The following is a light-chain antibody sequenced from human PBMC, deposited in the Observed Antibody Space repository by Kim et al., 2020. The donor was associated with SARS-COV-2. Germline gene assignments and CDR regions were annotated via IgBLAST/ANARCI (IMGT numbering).Light chain of an antibody. CDR2: FEGSGSY. CDR1: SGHSSYI. Sequence: QLVLTQSSSASASLGSWVKLTCTLSSGHSSYIIEWHQQQPGKAPRYLMKFEGSGSYNKGRGVPDRFSGSSSGADRYLTISNLQSEDEADYCCETWDSNTHGVFGGGTKLTVL. J-gene: IGLJ2*01. CDR3: ETWDSNTHGV. V-gene: IGLV4-60*03.